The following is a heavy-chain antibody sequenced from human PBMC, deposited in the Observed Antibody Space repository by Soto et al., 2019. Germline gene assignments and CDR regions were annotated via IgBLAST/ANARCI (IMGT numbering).Heavy chain of an antibody. Sequence: SETLSLTCTVSGGSISSGGYYWSWIRQHPGKGLEWIGYIYYSGSTYYNPSLKSRVTISVDTSKNQFSLKLSSVTAADTAVYYCARVPSPFDFYYAMDVWGQGTTVTVSS. J-gene: IGHJ6*02. D-gene: IGHD3-16*01. V-gene: IGHV4-31*03. CDR3: ARVPSPFDFYYAMDV. CDR1: GGSISSGGYY. CDR2: IYYSGST.